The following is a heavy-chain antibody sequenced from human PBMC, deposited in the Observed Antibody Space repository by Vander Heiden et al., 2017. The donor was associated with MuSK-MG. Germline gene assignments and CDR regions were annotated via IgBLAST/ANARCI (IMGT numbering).Heavy chain of an antibody. D-gene: IGHD5-12*01. Sequence: QVQLVQSGAEVKKPGSSVKVSCKASGGTFSSYAISWVRQAPGQGLEWMGRIIPILGIANYAQKCQGRVTITADKSTSTAYMELSSLRSEDTAVYYCARCGGRGLQLGWFDPWGQGTLVTVSS. CDR1: GGTFSSYA. V-gene: IGHV1-69*04. J-gene: IGHJ5*02. CDR3: ARCGGRGLQLGWFDP. CDR2: IIPILGIA.